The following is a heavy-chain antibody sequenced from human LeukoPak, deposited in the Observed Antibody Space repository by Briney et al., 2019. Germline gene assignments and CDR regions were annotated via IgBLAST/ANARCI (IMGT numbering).Heavy chain of an antibody. D-gene: IGHD1-14*01. CDR2: INPSGGST. J-gene: IGHJ3*02. V-gene: IGHV1-46*01. Sequence: ASVKVSCKASGYTFTSYYIHWVRQAPGQGLEWMGIINPSGGSTSYAQKFQGRVTMTRDTSTSTVYMELSSLRSEDTAVYYCASTGLPSDAFDIWGQGTMVTVSS. CDR1: GYTFTSYY. CDR3: ASTGLPSDAFDI.